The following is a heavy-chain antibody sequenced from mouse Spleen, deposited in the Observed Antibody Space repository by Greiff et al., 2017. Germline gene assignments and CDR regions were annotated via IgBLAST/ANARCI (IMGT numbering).Heavy chain of an antibody. CDR3: TRENDGYYPYAMDY. V-gene: IGHV1S81*02. CDR1: GYTFTSYY. D-gene: IGHD2-3*01. CDR2: INPSNGGT. Sequence: QVQLQQSGAELVKPGASVKLSCKASGYTFTSYYMYWVKQRPGQDLEWIGEINPSNGGTNFNEKFKSKATLTVDKSSSTAYMQLSSLTSEDSAVYYCTRENDGYYPYAMDYWGQGTSVTVSS. J-gene: IGHJ4*01.